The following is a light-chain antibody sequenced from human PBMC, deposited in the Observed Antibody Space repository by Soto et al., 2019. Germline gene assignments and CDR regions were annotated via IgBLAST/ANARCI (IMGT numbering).Light chain of an antibody. J-gene: IGKJ1*01. V-gene: IGKV1-5*01. CDR1: QSISNW. Sequence: TQSPSTLSASVRDRVTITCRASQSISNWLAWYQQKPGKAPKLLIYDASTLQTGVPSRFSGSRSGTEFTLTISSLQPDDFATYYCQQYNGYGRFGQGTKVDIK. CDR3: QQYNGYGR. CDR2: DAS.